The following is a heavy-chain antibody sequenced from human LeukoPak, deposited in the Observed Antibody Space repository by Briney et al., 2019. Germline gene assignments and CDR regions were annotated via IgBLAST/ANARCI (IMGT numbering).Heavy chain of an antibody. J-gene: IGHJ5*02. V-gene: IGHV4-4*07. CDR2: IYSSGST. CDR1: GDSISSYY. Sequence: SETLSLTCTVSGDSISSYYWNWIRQPAGKGLEWIGRIYSSGSTNYNPSLRSRVTMSVDTSKNQFSLNLSSVTAADTAIYYSAREDWFDPWGQGTLVTVSS. CDR3: AREDWFDP.